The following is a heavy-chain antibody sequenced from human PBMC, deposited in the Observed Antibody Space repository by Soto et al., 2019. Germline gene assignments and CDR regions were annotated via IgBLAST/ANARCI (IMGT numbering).Heavy chain of an antibody. D-gene: IGHD2-15*01. V-gene: IGHV5-51*01. CDR3: TKGATSSFDS. J-gene: IGHJ4*02. CDR2: VYPSDSDV. CDR1: GYRFTSSW. Sequence: LGESLKISCQGSGYRFTSSWIGWVRQMPGKGLEWLGNVYPSDSDVRYSPSFEGRVTISADNSINTAYLHLLNLKASDTDIYYCTKGATSSFDSWGQGTRVTVYS.